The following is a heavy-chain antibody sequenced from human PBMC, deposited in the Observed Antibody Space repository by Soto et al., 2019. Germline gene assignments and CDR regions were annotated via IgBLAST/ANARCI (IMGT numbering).Heavy chain of an antibody. CDR1: GGTFSSYA. CDR3: ARGLLAAVAGTSGMDV. Sequence: SVKVSCKASGGTFSSYAINWVRQAPGQGLEWMGGIIPIFGTANYAQKFQGRVTITADESTSTAYMELSSLRSEDTAVYYCARGLLAAVAGTSGMDVWGQGTTVTVSS. CDR2: IIPIFGTA. V-gene: IGHV1-69*13. J-gene: IGHJ6*02. D-gene: IGHD6-19*01.